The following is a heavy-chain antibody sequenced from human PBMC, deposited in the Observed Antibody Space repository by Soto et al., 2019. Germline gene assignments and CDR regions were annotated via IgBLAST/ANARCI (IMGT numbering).Heavy chain of an antibody. D-gene: IGHD3-22*01. CDR1: GFTFSSYA. CDR2: IVGSGGNT. CDR3: ARVYYYDSSGYSY. V-gene: IGHV3-23*01. J-gene: IGHJ4*02. Sequence: EVQLLESGGGLVQPGGSLRLSCAASGFTFSSYAMSWVRQAPGKGLEWVSAIVGSGGNTYYADFVKGRFTISRDNSKNTLYLQMNSLRAEDTATYYCARVYYYDSSGYSYWGQGTLVTVSS.